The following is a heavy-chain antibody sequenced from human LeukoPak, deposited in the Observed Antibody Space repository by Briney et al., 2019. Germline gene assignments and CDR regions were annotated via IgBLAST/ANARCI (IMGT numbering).Heavy chain of an antibody. CDR3: ARGFDFKSTYFES. J-gene: IGHJ4*02. V-gene: IGHV4-59*01. CDR1: GGSISGYY. Sequence: SETLSLTCTVSGGSISGYYWNWIRQPPGKGLEWIGYIDYTGSTNYNPSLKSRVTISIDTSKNQFSLRLASVTAADSAVYYCARGFDFKSTYFESWGQGTLVTVSS. CDR2: IDYTGST. D-gene: IGHD5-12*01.